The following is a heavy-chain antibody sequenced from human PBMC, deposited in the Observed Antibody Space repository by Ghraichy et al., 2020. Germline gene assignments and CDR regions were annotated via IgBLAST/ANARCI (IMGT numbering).Heavy chain of an antibody. V-gene: IGHV3-21*01. J-gene: IGHJ2*01. CDR2: ISSSSGYI. Sequence: LSLTCAASGFTFSTCSMVWVRQAPGKGLEWVSSISSSSGYIYYADSVKGRFTISRDNAKNSLYPQMNSLRAEDTAVYSCARIAVSGTWYFDLWGRGTLVTVSS. CDR1: GFTFSTCS. CDR3: ARIAVSGTWYFDL. D-gene: IGHD6-19*01.